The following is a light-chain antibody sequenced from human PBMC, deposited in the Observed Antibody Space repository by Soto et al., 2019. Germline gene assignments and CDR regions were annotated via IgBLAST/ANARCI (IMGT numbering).Light chain of an antibody. CDR3: SSYTTSNTRQIV. J-gene: IGLJ1*01. V-gene: IGLV2-14*03. CDR1: SSDVGGYNY. Sequence: QSVLTQPASVSGSPGQSITISCTGTSSDVGGYNYVSWYQHHPGKAPKLIIYDVSHRPPGVSIRFSGSKSDNTASLTISGLQPEDEADYHCSSYTTSNTRQIVFGTGTKVTVL. CDR2: DVS.